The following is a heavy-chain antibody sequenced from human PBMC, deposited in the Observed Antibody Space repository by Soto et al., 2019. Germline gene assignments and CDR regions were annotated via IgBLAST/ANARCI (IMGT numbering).Heavy chain of an antibody. D-gene: IGHD2-15*01. Sequence: SETLSLTCAVSGGSISSSHYYWGWIRQPPGKGLEWIGSIYYSGSTYYNPSLKSRVTISVDTSKNQFSLKLSSVTAADTAVYYCAKNGAGYCSGGSCSYGPTGGMDVWGQGTTVTVSS. J-gene: IGHJ6*02. V-gene: IGHV4-39*07. CDR3: AKNGAGYCSGGSCSYGPTGGMDV. CDR1: GGSISSSHYY. CDR2: IYYSGST.